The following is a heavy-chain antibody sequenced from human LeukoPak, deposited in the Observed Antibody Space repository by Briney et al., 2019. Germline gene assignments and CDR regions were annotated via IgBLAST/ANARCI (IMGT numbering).Heavy chain of an antibody. CDR3: ATLTYYYSYLAV. Sequence: PSETLSLTCTISGDSIGSSSYYWGWFRQPPGKDLGWIGSMYYSGSGSYSPSLKSRVTISLDTSNNRFSLKLNSVTAADTAVYYCATLTYYYSYLAVWGKGTTVTVSS. CDR1: GDSIGSSSYY. J-gene: IGHJ6*03. V-gene: IGHV4-39*01. CDR2: MYYSGSG.